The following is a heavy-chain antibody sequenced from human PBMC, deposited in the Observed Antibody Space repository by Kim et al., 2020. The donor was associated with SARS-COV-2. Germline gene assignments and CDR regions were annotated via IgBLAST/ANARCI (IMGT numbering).Heavy chain of an antibody. V-gene: IGHV3-21*01. CDR1: GFAFGTHS. Sequence: GGSLRLSCAASGFAFGTHSMNWVRQAPGKGLEWVSSIGGTTNYIYYADSLKGRFTITRDNYKNSLYLQMDSLRAETKDAYYCARSGYRRRTSSYFYYY. CDR3: ARSGYRRRTSSYFYYY. D-gene: IGHD2-2*01. J-gene: IGHJ6*01. CDR2: IGGTTNYI.